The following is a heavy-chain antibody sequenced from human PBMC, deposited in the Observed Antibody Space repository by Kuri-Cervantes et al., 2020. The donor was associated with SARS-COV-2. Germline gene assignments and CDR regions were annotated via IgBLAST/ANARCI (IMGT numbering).Heavy chain of an antibody. CDR2: IGTAGDT. CDR1: GFTFSSYD. D-gene: IGHD4-17*01. CDR3: ARGGGDYVYDAFDI. V-gene: IGHV3-13*01. J-gene: IGHJ3*02. Sequence: GGSLRLSCAASGFTFSSYDMHWVRQATGKGLEWVSAIGTAGDTYYPGSVKGRFTISRENAKNSLYLQMNSPRAGDTAVYYCARGGGDYVYDAFDIWGQGTMVTVSS.